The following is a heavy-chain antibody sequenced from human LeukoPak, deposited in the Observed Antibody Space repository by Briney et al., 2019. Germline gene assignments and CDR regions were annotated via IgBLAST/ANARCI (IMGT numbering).Heavy chain of an antibody. CDR3: AXXXXXXXXYYYGMDV. CDR2: IYSGGST. Sequence: GGSLRLSCAASGFTVSSNYMSWVRQAPGKGLEWVSVIYSGGSTYYADSVKGRFTISRHNSKNTLYLQMNSLRAEDTAVYYCAXXXXXXXXYYYGMDVWGQGTTVTVSS. J-gene: IGHJ6*02. V-gene: IGHV3-53*04. CDR1: GFTVSSNY.